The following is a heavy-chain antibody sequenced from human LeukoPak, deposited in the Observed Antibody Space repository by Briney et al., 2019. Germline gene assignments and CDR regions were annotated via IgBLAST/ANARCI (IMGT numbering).Heavy chain of an antibody. V-gene: IGHV1-18*01. J-gene: IGHJ4*02. Sequence: GASVKVSGKASGYTFTSYGISWVRQAPGQGLEWMGWISAYNGNTNYAQKLQGRVTMTTDTSTSTAYMELRSLRSDDTAVYYCARGATRYSSGWNDYWGQGTLVTVSS. CDR1: GYTFTSYG. CDR2: ISAYNGNT. D-gene: IGHD6-19*01. CDR3: ARGATRYSSGWNDY.